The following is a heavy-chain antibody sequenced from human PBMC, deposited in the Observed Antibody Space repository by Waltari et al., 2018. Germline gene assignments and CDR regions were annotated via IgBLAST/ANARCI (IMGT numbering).Heavy chain of an antibody. CDR3: ARDRRIAVAGTGWFDP. V-gene: IGHV4-61*02. J-gene: IGHJ5*02. CDR1: GGSISSGSYY. D-gene: IGHD6-19*01. Sequence: QVQLQESGPGLVKPSQTLSLTCTVAGGSISSGSYYWSWIRQPAGKGLEWIGRIYTTWSTTYYPSLKSRVTISLDTSKNQFSLKLISVTAADTAVYYCARDRRIAVAGTGWFDPWGQGTLVTVSS. CDR2: IYTTWST.